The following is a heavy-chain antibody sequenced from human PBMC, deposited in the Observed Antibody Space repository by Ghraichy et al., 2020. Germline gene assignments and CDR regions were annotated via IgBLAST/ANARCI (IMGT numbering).Heavy chain of an antibody. CDR2: IIPILGIA. CDR3: ASAYYYDSSGYYQN. V-gene: IGHV1-69*04. CDR1: GGTFSSYA. J-gene: IGHJ4*02. Sequence: SVKVSCKASGGTFSSYAISWVRQAPGQGLEWMGRIIPILGIANYAQKFQGRVPITADKSTSTAYMELSSLRSEDTAVYYCASAYYYDSSGYYQNWGQGTLVTVSS. D-gene: IGHD3-22*01.